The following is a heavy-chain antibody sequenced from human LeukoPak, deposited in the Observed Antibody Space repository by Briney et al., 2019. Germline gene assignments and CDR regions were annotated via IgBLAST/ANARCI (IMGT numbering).Heavy chain of an antibody. Sequence: GGSLRLSCAASGFTFSSYAMSWVRQAPGKGLEWVSSISSSSSYIYYADSVKGRFTISRDNAKNSLYLQMNSLRAEDTAVYYCARDYCSSTSCYMASYYYYGMDVWGQGTTVTVSS. CDR2: ISSSSSYI. D-gene: IGHD2-2*02. CDR1: GFTFSSYA. J-gene: IGHJ6*02. CDR3: ARDYCSSTSCYMASYYYYGMDV. V-gene: IGHV3-21*04.